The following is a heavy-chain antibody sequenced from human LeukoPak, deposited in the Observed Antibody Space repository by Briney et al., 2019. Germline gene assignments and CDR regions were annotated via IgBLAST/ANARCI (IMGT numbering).Heavy chain of an antibody. Sequence: PSETLSLTCTVSGGSISSYYWSWIRQPPGKGLEWIGYIYYSGSGSTNYNPSLKSRVPISVDTSKNHFSLKLSSVTAADTAVYYCARRGGHGGSFDYWGQGTLVTVSS. D-gene: IGHD4-23*01. J-gene: IGHJ4*02. V-gene: IGHV4-59*08. CDR2: IYYSGSGST. CDR3: ARRGGHGGSFDY. CDR1: GGSISSYY.